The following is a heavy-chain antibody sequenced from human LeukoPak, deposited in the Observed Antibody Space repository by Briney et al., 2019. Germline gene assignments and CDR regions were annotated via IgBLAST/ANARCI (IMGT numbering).Heavy chain of an antibody. CDR3: AIGGYCSSTSCIFDY. V-gene: IGHV3-23*01. Sequence: GGSLRLSCAASGFTFSSSVMGWVRQTPGKGQEWVSAISNSGGSINYADSVKGRFTISRDNSKNTLYLQMNGLRAEDTAIYYCAIGGYCSSTSCIFDYWGQGTLVTVSS. CDR1: GFTFSSSV. CDR2: ISNSGGSI. J-gene: IGHJ4*02. D-gene: IGHD2-2*01.